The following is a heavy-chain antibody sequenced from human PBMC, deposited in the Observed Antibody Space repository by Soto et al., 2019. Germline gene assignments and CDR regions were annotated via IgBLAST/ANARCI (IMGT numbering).Heavy chain of an antibody. CDR2: IIPIFGKA. V-gene: IGHV1-69*13. Sequence: SVKVSCKASGYTFINYGFSWVRQAPGQGLEWMGGIIPIFGKANYAQKFQGRVTITADESTSTAYMELSSLRSEDTAVYYCAVGFGELLGPVDYWGQGTLVTVSS. D-gene: IGHD3-10*01. CDR1: GYTFINYG. J-gene: IGHJ4*02. CDR3: AVGFGELLGPVDY.